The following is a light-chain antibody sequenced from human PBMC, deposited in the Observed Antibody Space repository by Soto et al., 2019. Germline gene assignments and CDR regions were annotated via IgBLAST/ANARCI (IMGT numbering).Light chain of an antibody. J-gene: IGKJ1*01. CDR1: QTIDSW. Sequence: DIQMTQSPSTLSASVGDRVTITCRASQTIDSWLAWYQQRPGKPPNLLIYKASTLASGVPSRFSGSGSGTEFTLTINSLQPEDFATYNCQQYHIYSGTFGQGTKVDIK. CDR3: QQYHIYSGT. V-gene: IGKV1-5*03. CDR2: KAS.